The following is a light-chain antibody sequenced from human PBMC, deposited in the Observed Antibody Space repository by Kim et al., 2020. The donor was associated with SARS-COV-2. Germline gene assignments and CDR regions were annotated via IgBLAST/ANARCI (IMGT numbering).Light chain of an antibody. CDR1: QSISSW. V-gene: IGKV1-5*03. CDR2: KAS. Sequence: ACEGDRVTITCRASQSISSWLAWYQQKPGKAPKLLIYKASSLESGVPSRFSGSGSGTEFTLTISSLQPDDFATYYCQQYNSYPETFGQGTKVDIK. CDR3: QQYNSYPET. J-gene: IGKJ1*01.